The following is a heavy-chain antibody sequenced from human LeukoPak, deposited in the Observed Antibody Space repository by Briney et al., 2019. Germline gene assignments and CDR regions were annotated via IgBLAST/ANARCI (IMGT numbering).Heavy chain of an antibody. CDR2: IYYSGST. J-gene: IGHJ4*02. D-gene: IGHD6-6*01. V-gene: IGHV4-39*01. CDR3: ARLGPVDKIAARPHVDY. CDR1: GGSISSSSYY. Sequence: SETLSLTCTVSGGSISSSSYYWGWIRQPPGKGLEWLGNIYYSGSTYYNPSLKSRVTISVDTSKNQFSLKLSSVTAADTAVYYCARLGPVDKIAARPHVDYWGQGTLVTVSS.